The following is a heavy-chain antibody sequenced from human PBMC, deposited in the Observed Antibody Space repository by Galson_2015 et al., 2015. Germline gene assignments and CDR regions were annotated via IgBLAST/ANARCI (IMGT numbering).Heavy chain of an antibody. CDR2: IYYSGST. J-gene: IGHJ3*02. D-gene: IGHD6-6*01. V-gene: IGHV4-39*01. Sequence: ETLSLTCTVSGGSISSSSYYWGWIRQPPGKGLEWIGSIYYSGSTYYNPSLKSRVTISVDTSKNQFSLKLSSVTAADTAVYYCAEYSSSLVAFDIWGQGTMVTVSS. CDR1: GGSISSSSYY. CDR3: AEYSSSLVAFDI.